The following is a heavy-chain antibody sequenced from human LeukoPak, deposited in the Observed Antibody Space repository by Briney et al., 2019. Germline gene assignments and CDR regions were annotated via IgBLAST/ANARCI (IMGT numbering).Heavy chain of an antibody. J-gene: IGHJ1*01. V-gene: IGHV3-7*01. Sequence: GGSLRLSCEGSGFTFSNYWMGWVRQAPGKGLQWVANIKTDGSEKYYVDSVKGRFTISRDNAKNSLYLQMNSLRAEDTAVYYCATYSSLNRREFQYWGQGTLLTVSP. D-gene: IGHD3-22*01. CDR1: GFTFSNYW. CDR3: ATYSSLNRREFQY. CDR2: IKTDGSEK.